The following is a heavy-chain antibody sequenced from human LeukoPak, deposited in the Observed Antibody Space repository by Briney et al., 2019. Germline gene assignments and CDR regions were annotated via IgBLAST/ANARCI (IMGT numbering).Heavy chain of an antibody. V-gene: IGHV4-4*02. CDR2: IYHSGST. CDR1: GGSISSYNW. Sequence: SETLSLTCAVSGGSISSYNWWSWVRQPPGKGLEWIGEIYHSGSTKYNPSLNRRVTISVDKSKNQFSLNLTSVTAADTAVYYCARDRAMVRGVDDGSDIWGQGTMVTVSS. CDR3: ARDRAMVRGVDDGSDI. J-gene: IGHJ3*02. D-gene: IGHD3-10*01.